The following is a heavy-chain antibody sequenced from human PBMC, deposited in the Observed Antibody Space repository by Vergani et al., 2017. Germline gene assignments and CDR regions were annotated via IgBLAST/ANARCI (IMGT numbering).Heavy chain of an antibody. Sequence: QVQLQESGPGLVKPSETLSLTCTVSGYSISSGYYWGWIRQPPGKGLEWIGSIYHSGSTYYNPSLKSRVTISVDTSKNQFSRKLSSVTAADTAVYYCASPLHVWGQGTTVTVSS. J-gene: IGHJ6*02. CDR2: IYHSGST. CDR1: GYSISSGYY. CDR3: ASPLHV. V-gene: IGHV4-38-2*02.